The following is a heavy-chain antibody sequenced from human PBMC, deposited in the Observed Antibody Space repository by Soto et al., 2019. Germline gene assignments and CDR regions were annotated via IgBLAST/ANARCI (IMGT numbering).Heavy chain of an antibody. CDR2: ISSDGSNK. CDR3: AMDLYGGSSRFDF. J-gene: IGHJ4*02. V-gene: IGHV3-30*03. Sequence: QVQLVESGGGVVQPGRSLRLSCAASGFTFSSNGIHWVRQAPGKGLEWVALISSDGSNKYYADSVKGRFTISRDNSKNTLYLQMNSLRAEDTAVYYCAMDLYGGSSRFDFWGQGTLVTVSS. D-gene: IGHD2-15*01. CDR1: GFTFSSNG.